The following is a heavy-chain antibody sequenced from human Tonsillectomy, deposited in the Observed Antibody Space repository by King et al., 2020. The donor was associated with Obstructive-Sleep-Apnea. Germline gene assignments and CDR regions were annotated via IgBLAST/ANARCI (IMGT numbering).Heavy chain of an antibody. CDR3: AKDGGHIVVVTAIRGLYNWFDP. J-gene: IGHJ5*02. V-gene: IGHV3-30*18. D-gene: IGHD2-21*02. CDR1: GFTFSSYG. CDR2: ISYDGSNK. Sequence: VQLVESGGGVVQPGRSLRLSCAASGFTFSSYGMHWVRQAPGKGLEWVAVISYDGSNKYYADSVKGRFTISRDNSKNTLYLQMNSLRAEDTAVYYCAKDGGHIVVVTAIRGLYNWFDPWGQGTLVTVSS.